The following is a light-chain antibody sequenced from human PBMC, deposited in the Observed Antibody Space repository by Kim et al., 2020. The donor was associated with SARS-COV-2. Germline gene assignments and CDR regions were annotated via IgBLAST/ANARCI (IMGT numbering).Light chain of an antibody. CDR2: GAS. J-gene: IGKJ1*01. CDR3: QQYNNWPWWT. CDR1: QSVSSN. V-gene: IGKV3-15*01. Sequence: EIVMTQSPATPSVSPGERATLSCRASQSVSSNLAWYQQKPGQAPRLLIYGASTRATGIPARFSGSGSGTEFTLTISSLQSEDFAVYYCQQYNNWPWWTFGQGTKVDIK.